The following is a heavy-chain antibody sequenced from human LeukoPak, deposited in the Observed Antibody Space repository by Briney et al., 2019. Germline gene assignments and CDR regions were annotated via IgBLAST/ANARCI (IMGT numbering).Heavy chain of an antibody. J-gene: IGHJ4*02. CDR2: TKDDGSQK. Sequence: GGSLRLSCAASGFTFSDHWISWVRQSPERGLEWVANTKDDGSQKYCVDSVKGRFTTSRDNPKNSLYLQMNSLTIEDTAVYFCARSDLPGTVDYWGRGTLVTVSS. CDR1: GFTFSDHW. CDR3: ARSDLPGTVDY. D-gene: IGHD1-1*01. V-gene: IGHV3-7*01.